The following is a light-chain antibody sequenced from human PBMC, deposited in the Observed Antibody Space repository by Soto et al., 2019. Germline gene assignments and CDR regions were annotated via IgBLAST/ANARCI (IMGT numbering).Light chain of an antibody. CDR1: TSNIGTNS. CDR3: AVWDDSLNGLWV. Sequence: QAVVTQPPSASGTPGQKVTIVCSGRTSNIGTNSVNWYQQLPGRAPKLLIYSNNQRPSGVPDRFSGSKSGTSASLAISGLQSEDEADYYCAVWDDSLNGLWVFGGGTQLTVL. CDR2: SNN. V-gene: IGLV1-44*01. J-gene: IGLJ3*02.